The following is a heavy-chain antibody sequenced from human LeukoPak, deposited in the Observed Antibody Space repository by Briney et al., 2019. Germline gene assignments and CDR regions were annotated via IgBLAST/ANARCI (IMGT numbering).Heavy chain of an antibody. Sequence: PSQTLSLTCTVSGGSISSGDYYWSWIRQPPGKGLEWIGYIYYSGGTYYNPSLKSRVTISVDTSKNQVSLKLSSVTAADTAVYYCARGSRGVIINYWGQGTLVTVSS. J-gene: IGHJ4*02. V-gene: IGHV4-30-4*08. CDR3: ARGSRGVIINY. D-gene: IGHD3-10*01. CDR1: GGSISSGDYY. CDR2: IYYSGGT.